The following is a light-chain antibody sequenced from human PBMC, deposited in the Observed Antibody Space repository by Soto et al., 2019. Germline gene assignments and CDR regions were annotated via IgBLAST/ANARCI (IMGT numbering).Light chain of an antibody. J-gene: IGLJ1*01. CDR2: DVS. V-gene: IGLV2-14*01. CDR3: SSYTSSSIPYV. CDR1: NSDVGGYNF. Sequence: QSVLTQPASVSGSPGQSITISCTGTNSDVGGYNFVSWYQQHPGKAPKLMIYDVSNRPSGVSNRFSGSKSGNTASLNISVLQAEDEDDYYCSSYTSSSIPYVFGIGTKVTVL.